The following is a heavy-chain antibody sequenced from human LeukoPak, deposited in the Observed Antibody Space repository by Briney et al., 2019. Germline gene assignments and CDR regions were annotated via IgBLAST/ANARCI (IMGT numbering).Heavy chain of an antibody. D-gene: IGHD6-19*01. Sequence: SQTLSLTCTVSGYSVSSGYYWGWIRQPPGKGLEWIGSIYHSGSTYYNPSLKSRVTISVDTSKNQFSLKLSSVTAADTAVYYCARARSGSGWYWFDPWGQGTLVIVSS. V-gene: IGHV4-38-2*02. J-gene: IGHJ5*02. CDR2: IYHSGST. CDR3: ARARSGSGWYWFDP. CDR1: GYSVSSGYY.